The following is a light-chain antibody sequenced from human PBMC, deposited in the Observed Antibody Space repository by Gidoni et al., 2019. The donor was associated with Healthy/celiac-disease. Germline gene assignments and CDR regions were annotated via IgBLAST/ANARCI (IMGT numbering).Light chain of an antibody. J-gene: IGKJ1*01. CDR2: WAS. CDR3: QQYYSTPGWT. V-gene: IGKV4-1*01. CDR1: QSVLYSSNNKNY. Sequence: DIVMTQSPDSLAVSLGERATINCKSSQSVLYSSNNKNYLAWYQQKPGQPPKLLIYWASTRESGVPDRCSGSGSGTDFTLTISSLQAEDVAVYYCQQYYSTPGWTFXXXTKVEIK.